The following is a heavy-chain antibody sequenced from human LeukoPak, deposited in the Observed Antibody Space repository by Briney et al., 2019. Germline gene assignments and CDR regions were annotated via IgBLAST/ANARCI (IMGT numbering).Heavy chain of an antibody. V-gene: IGHV4-61*02. Sequence: SETLSLTCTVSGGSISSGSYYWSWIRQPAGKGLEWIGRIYTSGSTNYNPSLKSRVTISVDTSKNQFSLKLSSVTAADTAVYYCARDLYSSAYSPFDYWGQGTLVTVSS. CDR1: GGSISSGSYY. CDR2: IYTSGST. CDR3: ARDLYSSAYSPFDY. J-gene: IGHJ4*02. D-gene: IGHD6-19*01.